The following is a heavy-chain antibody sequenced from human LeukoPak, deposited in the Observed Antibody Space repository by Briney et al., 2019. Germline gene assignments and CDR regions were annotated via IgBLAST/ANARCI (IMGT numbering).Heavy chain of an antibody. Sequence: GRSLRLSCAASGFTFSSYGMHWVRQAPGKGLEGVAVISYDGSNKYYADSVKGRFTISRDNSRSTLYLQMNSLRAEDTAVYYCAKDSTAVAGPGYYWGQGTLVTVSS. CDR1: GFTFSSYG. CDR3: AKDSTAVAGPGYY. J-gene: IGHJ4*02. CDR2: ISYDGSNK. D-gene: IGHD6-19*01. V-gene: IGHV3-30*18.